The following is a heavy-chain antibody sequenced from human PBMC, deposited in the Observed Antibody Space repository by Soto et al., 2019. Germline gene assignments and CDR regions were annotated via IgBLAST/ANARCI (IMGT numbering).Heavy chain of an antibody. CDR2: IIPMFHTP. V-gene: IGHV1-69*01. CDR1: GGSFSNYA. J-gene: IGHJ4*02. Sequence: QVQLVQSGAEVQKPGSSVRVSCKVSGGSFSNYAVSWVRQAPGQGLAWMGGIIPMFHTPNYAQMYQDRIFINADEATSTVYMDLTSLRSDDTAIYYCARGSLFGDYGDFDHWGQGTLVTVSS. CDR3: ARGSLFGDYGDFDH. D-gene: IGHD4-17*01.